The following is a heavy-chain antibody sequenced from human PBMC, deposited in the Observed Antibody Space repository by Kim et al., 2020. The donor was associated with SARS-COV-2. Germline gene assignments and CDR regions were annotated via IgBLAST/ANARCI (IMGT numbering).Heavy chain of an antibody. V-gene: IGHV3-15*01. J-gene: IGHJ6*02. D-gene: IGHD1-1*01. CDR3: TTDGQLERHDYYYYGMDV. CDR2: IKSKTDGGTT. CDR1: GFTFSNAW. Sequence: GGSLRLSCAASGFTFSNAWMSWVRQAPGKGLEWVGRIKSKTDGGTTDYAAPVKGRFTISRDYSKNTLYLQMNSLKTEDTAVYYCTTDGQLERHDYYYYGMDVWGQGTTVTVSS.